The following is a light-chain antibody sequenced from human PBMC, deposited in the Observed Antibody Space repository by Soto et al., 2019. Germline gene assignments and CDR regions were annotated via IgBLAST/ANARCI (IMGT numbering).Light chain of an antibody. CDR1: QSIRSF. CDR2: DVS. Sequence: IQLTQSPSTLSASIIDIVTITFLASQSIRSFLAWYHQKPGKAPKLLIYDVSSLESGVPSRFGGSGSETEFTLTIRGPQGDDFASYYCQQYNTLSLTFAEGTKVDIK. CDR3: QQYNTLSLT. J-gene: IGKJ4*01. V-gene: IGKV1-5*01.